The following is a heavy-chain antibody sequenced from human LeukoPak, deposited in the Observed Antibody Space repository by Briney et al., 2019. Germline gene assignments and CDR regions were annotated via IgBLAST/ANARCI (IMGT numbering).Heavy chain of an antibody. J-gene: IGHJ6*03. V-gene: IGHV4-30-4*08. D-gene: IGHD6-19*01. CDR2: IYYSGST. Sequence: SQTLSLTCTVSGGSISSGDYYWSWIRQPPGKGLEWIGYIYYSGSTYYNPSLKSRVTISVDTSKNQFSLKLSSVTAADTAVYYCARAVAAYYYYYYMDVWGKGTTVTVSS. CDR3: ARAVAAYYYYYYMDV. CDR1: GGSISSGDYY.